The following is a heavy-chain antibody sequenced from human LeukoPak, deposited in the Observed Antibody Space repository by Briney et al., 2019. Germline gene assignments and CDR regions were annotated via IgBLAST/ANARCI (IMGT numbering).Heavy chain of an antibody. Sequence: GGSLRLSCAVSGFTVSSNYMTWVRQAPGKGLEWVANIKQDGSEKYYVDSVKGRFTISRDNAKNSLYLQMNSLRAEDTAVYYCARPPYYDFWSGYYQGAFDIWGQGTMVTVSS. J-gene: IGHJ3*02. D-gene: IGHD3-3*01. V-gene: IGHV3-7*01. CDR1: GFTVSSNY. CDR3: ARPPYYDFWSGYYQGAFDI. CDR2: IKQDGSEK.